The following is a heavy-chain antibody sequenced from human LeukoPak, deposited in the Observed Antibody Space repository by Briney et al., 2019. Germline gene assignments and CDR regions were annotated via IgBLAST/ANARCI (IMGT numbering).Heavy chain of an antibody. CDR3: ARDYGTYYYDSSGSYFDY. V-gene: IGHV4-4*07. J-gene: IGHJ4*02. D-gene: IGHD3-22*01. CDR1: GGSISSYY. Sequence: SETLSLTCTVSGGSISSYYWSWIRQPAGKGLEWIGRIYTSGSTNYSPSLKSRVTMSVDTSKNQFSLKLSSVTAADTAVYYCARDYGTYYYDSSGSYFDYWGQGTLVTVSS. CDR2: IYTSGST.